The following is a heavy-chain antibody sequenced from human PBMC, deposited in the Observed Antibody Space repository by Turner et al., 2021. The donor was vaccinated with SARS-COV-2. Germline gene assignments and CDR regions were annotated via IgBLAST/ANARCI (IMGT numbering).Heavy chain of an antibody. V-gene: IGHV4-39*01. CDR3: ATPSVSYDSSGYFHFDL. CDR2: IYYSGST. J-gene: IGHJ2*01. D-gene: IGHD3-22*01. CDR1: GGCISSSSYS. Sequence: QLQLHESGPGLVKPSETLSLTCAVSGGCISSSSYSWGWIRQPPGKGLEWIGSIYYSGSTKYNPSFKSRGTISVDTSKNQFSLKLSSGTAADTAVYYCATPSVSYDSSGYFHFDLWGRGTLVTVSS.